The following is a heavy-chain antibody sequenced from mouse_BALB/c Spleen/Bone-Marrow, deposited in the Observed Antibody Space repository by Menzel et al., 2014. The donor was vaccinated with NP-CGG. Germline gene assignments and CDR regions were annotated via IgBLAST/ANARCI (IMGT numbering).Heavy chain of an antibody. Sequence: EVQRVESGGGLVQPGGSLRLSCATSGFPFTDYYMNWVRQPPGKALEWLAFIRNKAYCYTTEYSASVKGRFTISRDNSQNILYLQMNTLRAEDSATYYCARDMGGLLFDSWGQGTTLSVST. CDR3: ARDMGGLLFDS. V-gene: IGHV7-3*02. D-gene: IGHD1-1*01. CDR2: IRNKAYCYTT. J-gene: IGHJ2*01. CDR1: GFPFTDYY.